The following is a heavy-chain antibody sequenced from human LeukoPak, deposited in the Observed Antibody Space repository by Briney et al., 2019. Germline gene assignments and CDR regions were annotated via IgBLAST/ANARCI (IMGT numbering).Heavy chain of an antibody. CDR1: GYTFTSYG. V-gene: IGHV1-8*02. CDR2: MNPNSGNT. Sequence: ASVKVSCKASGYTFTSYGISWVRQAPGQGLEWMGWMNPNSGNTGYAQKFQGRVTMTRNTSISTAYMELSSLRSEDTAVYYCARTYCGGDCLRYWGQGTLVTVSS. J-gene: IGHJ4*02. D-gene: IGHD2-21*02. CDR3: ARTYCGGDCLRY.